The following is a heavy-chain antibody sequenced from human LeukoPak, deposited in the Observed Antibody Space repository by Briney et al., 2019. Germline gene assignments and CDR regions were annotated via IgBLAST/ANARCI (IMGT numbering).Heavy chain of an antibody. J-gene: IGHJ3*02. CDR3: AKETIYCSGGSCYHDALDI. CDR1: GFTFDDYA. CDR2: ISWNSVSI. D-gene: IGHD2-15*01. V-gene: IGHV3-9*03. Sequence: GGSLRLCCAASGFTFDDYAMHWVRQAPGKGLEWVSGISWNSVSIDYADSVKGRFTISRDNAKNSLYLQMNSLRPEDMALYYCAKETIYCSGGSCYHDALDIWGQGTMVTVSS.